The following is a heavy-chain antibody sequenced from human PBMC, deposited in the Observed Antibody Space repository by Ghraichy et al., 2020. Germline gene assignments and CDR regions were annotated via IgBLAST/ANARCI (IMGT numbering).Heavy chain of an antibody. Sequence: GESLNISCAASGFTFSSYGMHWVRQAPGKGLEWVAVIWYDGSNKYYADSVKGRFTISRDNSKNTLYLQMNSLRAEDTAVYYCARGDPLSEMATTVDEFDYWGQGTLVTVSS. CDR1: GFTFSSYG. CDR2: IWYDGSNK. V-gene: IGHV3-33*01. J-gene: IGHJ4*02. CDR3: ARGDPLSEMATTVDEFDY. D-gene: IGHD5-24*01.